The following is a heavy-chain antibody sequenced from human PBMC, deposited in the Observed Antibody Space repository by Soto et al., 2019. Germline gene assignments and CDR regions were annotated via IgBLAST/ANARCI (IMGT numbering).Heavy chain of an antibody. J-gene: IGHJ4*02. CDR2: INPKSGGT. CDR3: ARDLAKGGGRARFDY. V-gene: IGHV1-2*02. Sequence: ASVKVSCKASGYTFTVYYMHWVRQAPGQGLEWMGWINPKSGGTMYPQKFQGRVTMTWDTSISTAYMALTGLRSDDTAVYYCARDLAKGGGRARFDYWGQGTLVTVSS. D-gene: IGHD1-26*01. CDR1: GYTFTVYY.